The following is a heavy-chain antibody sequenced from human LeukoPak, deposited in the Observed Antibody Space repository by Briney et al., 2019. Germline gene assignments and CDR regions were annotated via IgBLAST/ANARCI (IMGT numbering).Heavy chain of an antibody. CDR3: ASSSWDLGAFDI. D-gene: IGHD6-13*01. CDR1: GFTFSSYS. CDR2: ISSSSSYI. J-gene: IGHJ3*02. Sequence: GSLRLSCAASGFTFSSYSMNWVRQAPGKGLEWVSSISSSSSYIYYADSVKGRFTISRDNAKNSLYLQMNSLRAEDTAVYYCASSSWDLGAFDIWGQGTMVTVSS. V-gene: IGHV3-21*01.